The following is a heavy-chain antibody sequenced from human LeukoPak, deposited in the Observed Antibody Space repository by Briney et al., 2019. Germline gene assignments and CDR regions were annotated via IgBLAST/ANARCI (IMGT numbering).Heavy chain of an antibody. CDR3: AGGDCSGGSCYPYVDY. V-gene: IGHV1-46*01. CDR1: GYTFTSYY. J-gene: IGHJ4*02. Sequence: ASVKVSCKASGYTFTSYYMHWVRQAPGQGLEWMGIINPSGGSTSYAQKFQGRVTMTRVTSTSTVYMELSSLRSEDTAVYYCAGGDCSGGSCYPYVDYWGQGTLVTVSS. CDR2: INPSGGST. D-gene: IGHD2-15*01.